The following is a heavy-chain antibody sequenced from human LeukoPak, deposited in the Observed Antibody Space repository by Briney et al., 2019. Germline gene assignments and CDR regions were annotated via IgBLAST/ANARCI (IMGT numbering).Heavy chain of an antibody. Sequence: GGSLRPSCAASGFTFSSYWMSWVRQAPGKGLEWVANIKQDGSEKYYVDSVKGRFTISRDNAKNSLYLQMNSLRAEDTAVYCCARDALDGSSWYLWGQGTLVTVSS. V-gene: IGHV3-7*01. CDR3: ARDALDGSSWYL. J-gene: IGHJ4*02. CDR1: GFTFSSYW. D-gene: IGHD6-13*01. CDR2: IKQDGSEK.